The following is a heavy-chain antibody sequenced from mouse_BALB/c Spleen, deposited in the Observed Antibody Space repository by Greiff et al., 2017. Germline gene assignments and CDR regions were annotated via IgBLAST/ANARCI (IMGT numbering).Heavy chain of an antibody. CDR1: GYTFTDYN. V-gene: IGHV1S29*02. J-gene: IGHJ3*01. CDR2: IYPYNGGT. Sequence: VQLQQSGPELVKPGASVKISCKASGYTFTDYNMHWVKQSHGKSLEWIGYIYPYNGGTGYNQKFKDKATLTADKSSGTAYMQLSSLTSEDSAVYYCAPRWGNSAWFADWGQGTLVTVSA. D-gene: IGHD2-1*01. CDR3: APRWGNSAWFAD.